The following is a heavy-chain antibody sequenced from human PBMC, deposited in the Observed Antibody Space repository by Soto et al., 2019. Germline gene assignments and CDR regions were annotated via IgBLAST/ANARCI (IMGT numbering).Heavy chain of an antibody. D-gene: IGHD3-3*01. CDR3: ARGVSYDFWSGYYTGYTTI. V-gene: IGHV3-30-3*01. CDR2: ISYDGSNK. Sequence: WGSLRLSCAASGFTFSSYAMHWVRQAPGKGLEWVAVISYDGSNKYYADSVKGRFTISRDNSKNTLYLQMNSLRAEDTAVHYCARGVSYDFWSGYYTGYTTIWGQGTLVTVSS. CDR1: GFTFSSYA. J-gene: IGHJ4*02.